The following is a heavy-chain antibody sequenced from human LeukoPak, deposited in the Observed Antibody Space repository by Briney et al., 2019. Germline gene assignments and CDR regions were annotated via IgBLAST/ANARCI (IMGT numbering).Heavy chain of an antibody. D-gene: IGHD6-13*01. CDR3: AREAAGGHNWFDP. Sequence: SETLSLTCTVSSYSISTGYYWTWLRQPPGEGLEWIGSTNSNGHTYYSPSLKTRVSISVDTSKSKFYLRLTSVTAADTAVYYCAREAAGGHNWFDPWGQGTLVTVSS. V-gene: IGHV4-38-2*02. J-gene: IGHJ5*02. CDR2: TNSNGHT. CDR1: SYSISTGYY.